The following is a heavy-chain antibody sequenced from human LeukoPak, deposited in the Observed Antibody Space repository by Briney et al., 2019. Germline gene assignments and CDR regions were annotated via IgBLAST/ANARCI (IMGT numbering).Heavy chain of an antibody. V-gene: IGHV1-46*01. CDR3: ARDRPNYYGSDGHYYRRDGDY. CDR2: INPSGGRT. J-gene: IGHJ4*02. CDR1: GYTFTSYY. Sequence: ASVKLSCKASGYTFTSYYMHWVRQAPGQGLEWMGIINPSGGRTSYAQKFQGRVTMTRDTSTSTVYMELSSLRSEDTAVYYCARDRPNYYGSDGHYYRRDGDYWGRGTLVSVSS. D-gene: IGHD3-22*01.